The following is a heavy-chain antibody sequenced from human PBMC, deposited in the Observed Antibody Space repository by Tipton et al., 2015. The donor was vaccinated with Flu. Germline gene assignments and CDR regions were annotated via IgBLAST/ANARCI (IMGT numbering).Heavy chain of an antibody. Sequence: TLSLTCTVSGGSMSGYSWSWIRQPPGKGLEWIGGLYYSGSTYYNPSLKSRVATSVDTSTNQFFLMLRSVTAADTAVYYCARLSYYDVDLKNFYFDYWGQGALVTVSS. CDR3: ARLSYYDVDLKNFYFDY. V-gene: IGHV4-59*05. CDR2: LYYSGST. CDR1: GGSMSGYS. J-gene: IGHJ4*02. D-gene: IGHD3-10*02.